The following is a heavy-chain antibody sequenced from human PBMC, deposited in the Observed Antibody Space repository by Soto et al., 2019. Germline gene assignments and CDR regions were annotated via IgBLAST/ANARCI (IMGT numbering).Heavy chain of an antibody. D-gene: IGHD3-9*01. V-gene: IGHV1-2*02. Sequence: ASVKVSCKASGYTFTGYYMHWVRQAPGQGLEWMGWINPNSGGTNYAQKFQGRVTMTRDTSISTAYMELSRLRSDDTAVYYCARGRTYYDILTGYSHYYDYYGMDVWGQGTTVTVSS. J-gene: IGHJ6*02. CDR1: GYTFTGYY. CDR2: INPNSGGT. CDR3: ARGRTYYDILTGYSHYYDYYGMDV.